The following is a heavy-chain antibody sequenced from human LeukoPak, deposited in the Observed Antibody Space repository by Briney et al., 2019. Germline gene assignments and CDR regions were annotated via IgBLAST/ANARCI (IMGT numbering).Heavy chain of an antibody. Sequence: GGSLRLSCAASGFTFSSYAMSWVRQAPGKGLEWVSAISGSGGSTYYADSVKGRFTISRDNSKNTLYLQMNSLRAEDTAVYHCAKYNYYDSSGYNWGQGTLVTVSS. J-gene: IGHJ4*02. CDR3: AKYNYYDSSGYN. D-gene: IGHD3-22*01. CDR1: GFTFSSYA. V-gene: IGHV3-23*01. CDR2: ISGSGGST.